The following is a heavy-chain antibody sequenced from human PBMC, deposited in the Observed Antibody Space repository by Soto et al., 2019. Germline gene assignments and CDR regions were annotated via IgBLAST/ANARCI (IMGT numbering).Heavy chain of an antibody. CDR1: GYTFSDYF. J-gene: IGHJ2*01. Sequence: QVQLVQSGAEVKKPGASVKVSCTTYGYTFSDYFLHWVRQAPGQGPEWMGFINPKRGGTEYAQKFKGRVTMTRDTSSSTVYIDLSGLTSDDTAIYYCARDSGIPGRYWYFGLWGRGTLVPVSS. CDR3: ARDSGIPGRYWYFGL. V-gene: IGHV1-2*02. CDR2: INPKRGGT. D-gene: IGHD2-21*01.